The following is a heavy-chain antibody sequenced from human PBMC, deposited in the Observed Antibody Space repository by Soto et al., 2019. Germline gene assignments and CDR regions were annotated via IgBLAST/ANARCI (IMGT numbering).Heavy chain of an antibody. J-gene: IGHJ3*02. D-gene: IGHD3-22*01. CDR2: IYYSGST. CDR3: ARSVFTMIVVDLDAFDI. CDR1: GGSISSYY. Sequence: PSETLSLTCTVSGGSISSYYWSWIRQPPGKGLEWIGYIYYSGSTNYNPSLKSRVTISVDTSKNQFSLKLSSVTAADTAVYYCARSVFTMIVVDLDAFDIWGQGTMVTVSS. V-gene: IGHV4-59*01.